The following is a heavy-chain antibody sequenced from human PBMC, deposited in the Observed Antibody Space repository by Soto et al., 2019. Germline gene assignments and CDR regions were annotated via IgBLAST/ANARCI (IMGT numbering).Heavy chain of an antibody. D-gene: IGHD6-19*01. Sequence: EGSLRLSCAASGFTFSSYWMSWVRQAPGKGLEWVANIKQDGSEKYYVDSVKGRFTISRDNAQNSLFMQMNSLRAEDTAVYYCARDRRQRSVRGYYYYYGLGVWGQGTAVTVSS. CDR2: IKQDGSEK. J-gene: IGHJ6*02. CDR3: ARDRRQRSVRGYYYYYGLGV. V-gene: IGHV3-7*05. CDR1: GFTFSSYW.